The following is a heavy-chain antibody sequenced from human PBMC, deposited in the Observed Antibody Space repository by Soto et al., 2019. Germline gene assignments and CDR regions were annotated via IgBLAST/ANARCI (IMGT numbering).Heavy chain of an antibody. CDR3: AKDRLPGDSYGPDY. CDR2: ISYDGSNK. CDR1: GFTFSSYG. D-gene: IGHD5-18*01. V-gene: IGHV3-30*18. J-gene: IGHJ4*02. Sequence: QVQLVESGGGVIQPGRSLRLSCAASGFTFSSYGMHWVRQAPGKGLEWVAVISYDGSNKYYADSVKGRFTISRDNSKHTLYLQMNRLRAEDTAVYYCAKDRLPGDSYGPDYWSQRTLVTVSS.